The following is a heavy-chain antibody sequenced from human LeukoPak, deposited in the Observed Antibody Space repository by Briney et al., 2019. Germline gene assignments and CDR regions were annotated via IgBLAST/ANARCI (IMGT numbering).Heavy chain of an antibody. CDR1: GFTVSSNY. CDR3: ARRGYTVTTYYFDY. Sequence: GGSLRLSCAASGFTVSSNYMSWVRPAPGKGLEWVSVIYSGGSTYYADSVKGRFTISRDNSKNTLYPQMNSLRAEDTAVYYCARRGYTVTTYYFDYWGQGTLVTVSS. CDR2: IYSGGST. D-gene: IGHD4-17*01. V-gene: IGHV3-66*01. J-gene: IGHJ4*02.